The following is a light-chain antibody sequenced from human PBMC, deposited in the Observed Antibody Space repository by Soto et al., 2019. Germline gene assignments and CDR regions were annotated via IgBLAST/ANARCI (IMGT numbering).Light chain of an antibody. J-gene: IGKJ2*02. CDR3: QQYNNWPEGT. Sequence: EIVMTQSPATLSVSPGERATLSCRASQSVSSNLAWYQQKPGQAPRLLIYGASTRATGIPARFSGSGSGKEFTLTISSLQSEDFAVYYCQQYNNWPEGTFGQGTKLEIK. CDR1: QSVSSN. CDR2: GAS. V-gene: IGKV3-15*01.